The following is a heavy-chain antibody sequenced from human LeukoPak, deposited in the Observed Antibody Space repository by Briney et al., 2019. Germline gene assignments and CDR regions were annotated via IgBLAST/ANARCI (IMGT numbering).Heavy chain of an antibody. V-gene: IGHV4-38-2*02. CDR1: GYSISSGYY. Sequence: SETLSLTCTVSGYSISSGYYWGWIRQPPGKGLEWIGSIYHSGSTYYNPSLKSRVTISVDTSKNQFSLKLSSVTAADTAVYYCARVAVAGTGGAFDIWGQGTMVTVSS. J-gene: IGHJ3*02. CDR2: IYHSGST. CDR3: ARVAVAGTGGAFDI. D-gene: IGHD6-19*01.